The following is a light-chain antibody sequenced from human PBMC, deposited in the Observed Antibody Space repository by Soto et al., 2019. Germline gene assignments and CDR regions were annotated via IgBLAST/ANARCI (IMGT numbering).Light chain of an antibody. CDR2: EVS. CDR3: SSYAGSLYV. V-gene: IGLV2-8*01. Sequence: VLTQPPSASGSPGQSVTISCTGTSTDVGGYNYVSWYQQHPGKAPKLMIYEVSKRPSGVPDRFSGSKSGNTASLTVSGLQAEDEADYYCSSYAGSLYVFGTGTKVTVL. J-gene: IGLJ1*01. CDR1: STDVGGYNY.